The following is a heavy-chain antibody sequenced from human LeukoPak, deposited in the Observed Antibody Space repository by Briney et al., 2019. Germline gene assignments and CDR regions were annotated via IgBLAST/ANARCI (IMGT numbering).Heavy chain of an antibody. V-gene: IGHV3-21*01. CDR1: GFTFSSYG. J-gene: IGHJ6*02. CDR2: ISSSSSYI. Sequence: GRSLRLSCAASGFTFSSYGMHWVRQAPGKGLEWVSSISSSSSYIYYADSVKGRFTISRDNAKNSLYLQMNSLRAEDTAVYYCARAVGDYGDYVWYYYYGMDVWGQGTTVTVSS. CDR3: ARAVGDYGDYVWYYYYGMDV. D-gene: IGHD4-17*01.